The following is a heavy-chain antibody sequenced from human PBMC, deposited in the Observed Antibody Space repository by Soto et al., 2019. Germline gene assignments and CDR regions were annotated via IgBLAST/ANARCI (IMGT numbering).Heavy chain of an antibody. Sequence: GGSLRLSCAASGFTFSSYAMSWVRQAPGKGLEWVSAISGSGGSTYYADSVKDRFTISRDNSKNTLYLQMNSLRAEDTAVYYCAKARDYYDSSGYCFDYWGQGTLVTVSS. D-gene: IGHD3-22*01. CDR2: ISGSGGST. CDR1: GFTFSSYA. V-gene: IGHV3-23*01. J-gene: IGHJ4*02. CDR3: AKARDYYDSSGYCFDY.